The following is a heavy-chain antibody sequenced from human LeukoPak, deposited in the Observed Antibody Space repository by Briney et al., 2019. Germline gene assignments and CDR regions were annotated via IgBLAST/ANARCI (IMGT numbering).Heavy chain of an antibody. CDR3: ARDERAEQLVLYAFDI. CDR1: GGSFSGYY. D-gene: IGHD6-13*01. V-gene: IGHV4-34*01. Sequence: SETLSLTCAVYGGSFSGYYWSWIRQPPGKGLEWIGEINHSGSTNYNPSLKGRVTISVDTSKNQFSLKLSSVTAADTAVYYCARDERAEQLVLYAFDIWGQGTMVTVSS. CDR2: INHSGST. J-gene: IGHJ3*02.